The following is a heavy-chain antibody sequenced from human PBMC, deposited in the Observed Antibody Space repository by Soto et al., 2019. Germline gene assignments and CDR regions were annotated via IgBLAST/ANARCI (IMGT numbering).Heavy chain of an antibody. CDR2: INPSGGRT. J-gene: IGHJ4*02. D-gene: IGHD3-22*01. V-gene: IGHV1-46*01. CDR3: QALYQYDSSGYYDY. CDR1: GNSFTTYY. Sequence: ASVKVSCKASGNSFTTYYMHWVRQAPGQGLEWMGIINPSGGRTTYAQKFQGRVTMTRDTSTSTFHMELSSLTSEDTAVYYCQALYQYDSSGYYDYWGQGTLPTVSS.